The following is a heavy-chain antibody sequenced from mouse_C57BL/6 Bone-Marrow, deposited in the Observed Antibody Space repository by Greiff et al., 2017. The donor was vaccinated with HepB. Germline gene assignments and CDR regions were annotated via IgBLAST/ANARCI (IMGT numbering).Heavy chain of an antibody. J-gene: IGHJ3*01. V-gene: IGHV5-15*01. CDR3: ARQEVTTDGFAY. CDR2: ISNLAYSI. D-gene: IGHD2-2*01. CDR1: GFTFSDYG. Sequence: DVHLVESGGGLVQPGGSLKLSCAASGFTFSDYGMAWVRQAPRKGPEWVAFISNLAYSIYYADTVTGRFTISRENAKNTLYLEMSSLRSEDTAMYYCARQEVTTDGFAYWGQGTLVTVSA.